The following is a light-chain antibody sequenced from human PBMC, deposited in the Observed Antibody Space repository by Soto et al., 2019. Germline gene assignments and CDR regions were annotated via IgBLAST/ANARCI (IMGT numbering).Light chain of an antibody. Sequence: EIVLTQSPGTLSLSPGERATLSCRASQSVGDTYLAWYQQKPGQAPRLLLYSTSIRATCILDRFSGSGSATDFLLTNSRLDPEDFVVYYCQHYARAPMWTFGQGTKVEIK. CDR3: QHYARAPMWT. J-gene: IGKJ1*01. CDR2: STS. CDR1: QSVGDTY. V-gene: IGKV3-20*01.